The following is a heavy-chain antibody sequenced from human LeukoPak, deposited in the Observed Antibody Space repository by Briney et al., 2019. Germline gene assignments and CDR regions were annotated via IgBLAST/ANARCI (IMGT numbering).Heavy chain of an antibody. J-gene: IGHJ6*03. CDR1: GFTVSTNY. CDR2: MYTLGNT. CDR3: AGYGGSYPYYMDV. D-gene: IGHD1-26*01. V-gene: IGHV3-66*01. Sequence: WGSLRLSFAASGFTVSTNYMTLIRPAPGKGPELVSVMYTLGNTNYADSVRGRFTISRDNSKNTLYLQMNSLRAEDTAVYYCAGYGGSYPYYMDVWGKGTTVTISS.